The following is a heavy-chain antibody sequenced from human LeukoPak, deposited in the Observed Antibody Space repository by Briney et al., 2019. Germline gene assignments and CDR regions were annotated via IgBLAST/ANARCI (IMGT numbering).Heavy chain of an antibody. D-gene: IGHD3-10*01. CDR3: ARGGGWFGELDYMDV. CDR1: GGSMNSYY. Sequence: SETLSLTCTVSGGSMNSYYWSWIRQPPGKGLEWIGYRYYDGNTYYNPSLKSRVTISADTSKKQFSLKLTSVAAADTAMYYCARGGGWFGELDYMDVWGKGTTVTISS. J-gene: IGHJ6*03. CDR2: RYYDGNT. V-gene: IGHV4-59*01.